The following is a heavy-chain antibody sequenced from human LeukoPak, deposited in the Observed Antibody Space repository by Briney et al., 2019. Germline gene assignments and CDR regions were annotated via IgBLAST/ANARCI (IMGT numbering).Heavy chain of an antibody. Sequence: GASVKVSCKAFGYTFTSYDINWVRQATGQGLEWMGWMNPNSGNTGYPQKFQGRVTITADESTSTAYMELSSLRSEDTAVYYCARLSGDADYWGQGTLVTVSS. J-gene: IGHJ4*02. CDR3: ARLSGDADY. CDR2: MNPNSGNT. CDR1: GYTFTSYD. D-gene: IGHD1-26*01. V-gene: IGHV1-8*01.